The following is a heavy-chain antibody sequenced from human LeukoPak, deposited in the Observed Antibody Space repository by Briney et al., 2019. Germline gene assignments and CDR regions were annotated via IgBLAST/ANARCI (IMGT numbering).Heavy chain of an antibody. CDR3: ARNTGYSSSWEDY. CDR1: RFTFSSYW. V-gene: IGHV3-7*01. Sequence: GGSLSLSCAASRFTFSSYWMSWVRQAPGKGLEGVANIKQDGSEKYYVDSVKGRFTISRDNAKNSLYLQMNSLRAEDTAVYYCARNTGYSSSWEDYWGQGTLVTVSS. J-gene: IGHJ4*02. CDR2: IKQDGSEK. D-gene: IGHD6-13*01.